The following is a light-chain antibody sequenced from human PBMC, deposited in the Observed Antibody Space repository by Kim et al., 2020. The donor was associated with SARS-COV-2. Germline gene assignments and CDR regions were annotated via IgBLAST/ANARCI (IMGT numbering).Light chain of an antibody. V-gene: IGKV3-15*01. CDR3: QQYNDWLT. CDR2: GAS. CDR1: QSVSSN. J-gene: IGKJ4*01. Sequence: EMVMTQSPATLSVSPGERATLSCRASQSVSSNLAWYQQKPGQAPRLLIYGASTRATGIPARFSGSGSGTEFTLTISSLQSEDFGVYYCQQYNDWLTFGGGTKVDIK.